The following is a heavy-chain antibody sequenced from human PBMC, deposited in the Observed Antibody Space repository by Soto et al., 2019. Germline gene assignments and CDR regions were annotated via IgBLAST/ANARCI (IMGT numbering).Heavy chain of an antibody. J-gene: IGHJ6*02. CDR2: IIPIFGTA. V-gene: IGHV1-69*13. CDR1: GGTFSSYA. D-gene: IGHD1-1*01. Sequence: ASVKVSCKASGGTFSSYAISWVRQAPGQGLEWMGGIIPIFGTANYAQKFQGRVTITADESTSTAHMELSSLRSEDTAVYYCARDDLELERAPGIYYYGMDVWGQGTTVTVSS. CDR3: ARDDLELERAPGIYYYGMDV.